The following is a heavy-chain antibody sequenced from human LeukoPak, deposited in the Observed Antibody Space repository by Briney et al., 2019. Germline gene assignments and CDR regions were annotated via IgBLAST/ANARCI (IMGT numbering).Heavy chain of an antibody. D-gene: IGHD3-16*01. CDR1: GFTFSSYA. V-gene: IGHV3-30-3*01. CDR2: ISYDGSNK. CDR3: ARDSGGSGYYYYMDV. Sequence: GRSLRLSCAASGFTFSSYAMHWVRQAPGKGLEWVAVISYDGSNKYYADSVKGRFTISRDNSKNTLYLQMNSLRAEDTAVYYCARDSGGSGYYYYMDVWGKGTTVTVSS. J-gene: IGHJ6*03.